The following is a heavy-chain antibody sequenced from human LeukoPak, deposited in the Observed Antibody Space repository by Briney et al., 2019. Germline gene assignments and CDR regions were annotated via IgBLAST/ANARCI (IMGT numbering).Heavy chain of an antibody. J-gene: IGHJ2*01. V-gene: IGHV3-7*01. CDR1: TFTFNSYG. CDR2: IKQDGSEN. Sequence: GRSLRLSCAASTFTFNSYGMHWVRQAPGKGLEWVANIKQDGSENYYVDSVKGRFTISRDNAKNSLFLQMSSLRDEDTAVYYCARELSHWYFDLWGRGTLVTVSS. D-gene: IGHD2-15*01. CDR3: ARELSHWYFDL.